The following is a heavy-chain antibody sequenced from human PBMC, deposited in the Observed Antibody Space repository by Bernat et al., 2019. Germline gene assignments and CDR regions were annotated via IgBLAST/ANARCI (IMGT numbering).Heavy chain of an antibody. CDR1: GYTFASYT. J-gene: IGHJ4*02. D-gene: IGHD2-15*01. Sequence: QAQLVQSGAEVKKPGASVKVSCKASGYTFASYTLYWVRQAPGQRLEWMGWINAGNGDTKYSQKFQGRVTFTRDTSASTAYMELNSLTSEDTAVYYCAKDSCYSCYYFDYWGQGTLVTVSS. CDR3: AKDSCYSCYYFDY. CDR2: INAGNGDT. V-gene: IGHV1-3*01.